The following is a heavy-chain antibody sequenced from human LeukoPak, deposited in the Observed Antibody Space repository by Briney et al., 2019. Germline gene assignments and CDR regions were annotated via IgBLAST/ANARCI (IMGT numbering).Heavy chain of an antibody. CDR3: ARVDYDSSGYYLLGIFSRYYYYYMDV. CDR2: MNPNSGNT. V-gene: IGHV1-8*01. Sequence: GASVKVSCKASGYAFTSYDINWVRQATGQGLEWIGWMNPNSGNTGYAQKFQGRVTMTRNTSISTAYMELSSLRSEDTAVYYCARVDYDSSGYYLLGIFSRYYYYYMDVWGKGTTVTISS. J-gene: IGHJ6*03. CDR1: GYAFTSYD. D-gene: IGHD3-22*01.